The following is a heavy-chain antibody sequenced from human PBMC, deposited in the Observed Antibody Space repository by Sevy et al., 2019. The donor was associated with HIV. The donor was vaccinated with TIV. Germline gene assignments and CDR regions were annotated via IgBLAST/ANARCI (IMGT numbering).Heavy chain of an antibody. V-gene: IGHV3-30*02. CDR1: GFSLTTSD. CDR3: ARGRKTTEEWLEELDYYDCLDV. D-gene: IGHD2-8*01. Sequence: GGSLRLSCAASGFSLTTSDMHWVRQAPGKGLEWVAYVRNDGSNKYYADSVRDRFTISRDSPKNTIYLQMNSLRDEETAIYYCARGRKTTEEWLEELDYYDCLDVWGQGTTVTVSS. CDR2: VRNDGSNK. J-gene: IGHJ6*02.